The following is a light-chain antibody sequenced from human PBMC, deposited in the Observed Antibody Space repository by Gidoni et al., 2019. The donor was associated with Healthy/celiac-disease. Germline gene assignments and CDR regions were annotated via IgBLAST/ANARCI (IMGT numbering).Light chain of an antibody. V-gene: IGKV2-28*01. Sequence: DIEMTQSPLSLPVTPGEPASISCRSSQSLLHSNGYNYLDWYLQKPGQSPQLLIYLGSNRASGVPDRFSGSGSGTDFTLKISRVEAEEVGVYYCMQALQTPTFGGGTKVEIK. CDR3: MQALQTPT. CDR2: LGS. CDR1: QSLLHSNGYNY. J-gene: IGKJ4*01.